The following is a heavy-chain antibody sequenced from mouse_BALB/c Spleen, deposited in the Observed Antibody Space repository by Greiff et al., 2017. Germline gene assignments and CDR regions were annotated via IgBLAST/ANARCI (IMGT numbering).Heavy chain of an antibody. CDR1: GFTFSDYY. Sequence: EVMLVESGGGLVKPGGSLKLSCAASGFTFSDYYMYWVRQTPEKRLEWVATISDGGSYTYYPDSVKGRFTISRDNAKNNLYLQMSSLKSEDTAMYYCARVRYDYDEAYWGQGTLVTVSA. CDR2: ISDGGSYT. CDR3: ARVRYDYDEAY. D-gene: IGHD2-4*01. V-gene: IGHV5-4*02. J-gene: IGHJ3*01.